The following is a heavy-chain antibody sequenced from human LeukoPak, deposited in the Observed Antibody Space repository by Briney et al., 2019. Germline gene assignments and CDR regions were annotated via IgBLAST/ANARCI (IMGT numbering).Heavy chain of an antibody. D-gene: IGHD3-22*01. J-gene: IGHJ5*02. V-gene: IGHV3-11*04. Sequence: PGGSLRLSCAASGFTFSDYYMSWIRQAPGKGLEWVSYISSSGSTIYYADSVKGRFTISRDNAKNSLYLQMNSLRAEDTAVYYCARDHLFYYDSSGYYRVNWFDPWGQGTLVTVSS. CDR2: ISSSGSTI. CDR1: GFTFSDYY. CDR3: ARDHLFYYDSSGYYRVNWFDP.